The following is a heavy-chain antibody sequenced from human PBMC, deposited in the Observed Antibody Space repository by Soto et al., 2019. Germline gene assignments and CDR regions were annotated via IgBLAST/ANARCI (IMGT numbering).Heavy chain of an antibody. D-gene: IGHD2-21*02. J-gene: IGHJ3*01. Sequence: PGGSLRLSCAASGFTFNTYAMNWVRQAPGEGLGWGASIRGSGGTINYADSGKGRFTPSRDTSKNTLYLQMTSLSAEDTAVYYCAKGFIVVVTAIRPDDNFDVWGQGTMVTVSS. CDR2: IRGSGGTI. CDR1: GFTFNTYA. V-gene: IGHV3-23*01. CDR3: AKGFIVVVTAIRPDDNFDV.